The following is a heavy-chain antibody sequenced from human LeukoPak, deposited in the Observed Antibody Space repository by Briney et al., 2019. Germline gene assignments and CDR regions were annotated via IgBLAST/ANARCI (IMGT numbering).Heavy chain of an antibody. D-gene: IGHD5-24*01. CDR3: ARLADGYNGGVRY. V-gene: IGHV5-51*01. Sequence: PGGSLRLSCAASGFTFTSYWIGWVRRMPGKGLEWMGIIYPGDSDTRYSPSFQGQVTISADKSISTAYLQWSSLKASDTAMYYCARLADGYNGGVRYWGQGTLVTVSS. J-gene: IGHJ4*02. CDR2: IYPGDSDT. CDR1: GFTFTSYW.